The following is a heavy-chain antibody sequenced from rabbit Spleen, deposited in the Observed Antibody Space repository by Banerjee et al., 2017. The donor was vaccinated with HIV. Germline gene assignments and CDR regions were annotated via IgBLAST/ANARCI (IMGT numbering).Heavy chain of an antibody. V-gene: IGHV1S45*01. Sequence: QEQLVESGGDLVQPEGSLTLTCTASGFSFSSSYYMCWVRQAPGKGLEWIACIDTGDGDTYFANWAKGRFTISKTSSTTVTLQMTGLTAADTATYFCARDSGSSFSSYGMDLWGPGTLVTVS. CDR3: ARDSGSSFSSYGMDL. CDR1: GFSFSSSYY. J-gene: IGHJ6*01. CDR2: IDTGDGDT. D-gene: IGHD8-1*01.